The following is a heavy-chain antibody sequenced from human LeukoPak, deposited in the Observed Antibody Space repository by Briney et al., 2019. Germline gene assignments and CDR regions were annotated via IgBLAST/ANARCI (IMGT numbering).Heavy chain of an antibody. D-gene: IGHD6-13*01. V-gene: IGHV4-59*08. CDR3: ARQDQDRWYRYYFDY. J-gene: IGHJ4*02. CDR1: GGSISSYY. Sequence: PSETLSLTCTVSGGSISSYYWSWIRQPPGKGLEWIGYIYYSGSTKYNPSLKSRVTISVDTSKNQFSLKLNSVTAADTAVYYCARQDQDRWYRYYFDYWGQGTLVTVSS. CDR2: IYYSGST.